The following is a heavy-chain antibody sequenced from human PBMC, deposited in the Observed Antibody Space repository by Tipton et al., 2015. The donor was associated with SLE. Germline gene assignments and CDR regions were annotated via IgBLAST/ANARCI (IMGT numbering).Heavy chain of an antibody. CDR3: ATDLPGDRDFDY. D-gene: IGHD7-27*01. Sequence: SLRLSCVVSGLIFSSHKMNWVRQAPGKGLEWVSYISDSSGSATTYADSVKGRFTISRDNAKNSLSLQMNSLRAEDTAVYYCATDLPGDRDFDYWGQGTLVTVSA. CDR2: ISDSSGSAT. V-gene: IGHV3-48*03. CDR1: GLIFSSHK. J-gene: IGHJ4*02.